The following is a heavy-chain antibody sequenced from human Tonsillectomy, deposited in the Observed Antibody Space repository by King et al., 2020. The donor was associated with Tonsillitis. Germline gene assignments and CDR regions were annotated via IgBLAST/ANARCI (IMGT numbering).Heavy chain of an antibody. J-gene: IGHJ6*04. D-gene: IGHD5-12*01. CDR2: VSFDGSNK. CDR1: GFTFSSYA. Sequence: VQLVESGGGVDQPGRSLRLSCAASGFTFSSYAMHWVRQAPGKGLEWVAVVSFDGSNKYYADSVKGRFTISRDNSKNTLYLQMDSLRAEDTAVYYCASLSDIVNAPHVFYYYDMDVWGEGTKVTVAS. V-gene: IGHV3-30-3*01. CDR3: ASLSDIVNAPHVFYYYDMDV.